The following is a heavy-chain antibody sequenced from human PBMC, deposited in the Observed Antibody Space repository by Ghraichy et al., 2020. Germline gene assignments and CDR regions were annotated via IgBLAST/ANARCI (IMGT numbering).Heavy chain of an antibody. V-gene: IGHV4-34*01. J-gene: IGHJ1*01. CDR3: ARPGAGTGYFQH. CDR1: GGSFSGYY. D-gene: IGHD1-14*01. Sequence: SETQSLTCAVYGGSFSGYYWSWIRQPPGKGLEWIGEINHSGSATYNPSLKSRVTISVDTSKNQFSLKLNSVTAADTALYYCARPGAGTGYFQHWGQGTLVTVSS. CDR2: INHSGSA.